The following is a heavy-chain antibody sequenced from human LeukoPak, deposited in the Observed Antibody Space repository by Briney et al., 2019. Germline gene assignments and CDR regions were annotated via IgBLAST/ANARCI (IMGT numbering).Heavy chain of an antibody. Sequence: CLRLSCAASGVTLSSLMSWVGQAPGKRLEWVANIKQDGSEKYYVDSVTGRFTISRDNAKNSLYLQRNSLRAEDTAVYYCARDPYCSSTSCYPTWGQGTLVTVSS. V-gene: IGHV3-7*01. CDR2: IKQDGSEK. CDR1: GVTLSSL. J-gene: IGHJ4*02. D-gene: IGHD2-2*01. CDR3: ARDPYCSSTSCYPT.